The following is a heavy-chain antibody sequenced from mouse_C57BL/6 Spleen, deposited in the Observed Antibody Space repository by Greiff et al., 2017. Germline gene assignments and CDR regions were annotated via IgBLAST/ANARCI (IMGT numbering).Heavy chain of an antibody. CDR3: ARRWDGWYFDV. Sequence: EVKLVESGGGLVKPGGSLKLSCAASGFTFSDYGMQWVRQAPEKGLEWVAYISSGSSTIYYADTVKGRFTISRDNAKNTLFLQMTSLRSEDTAMYYCARRWDGWYFDVWGTGTTVTVSS. J-gene: IGHJ1*03. V-gene: IGHV5-17*01. D-gene: IGHD4-1*01. CDR1: GFTFSDYG. CDR2: ISSGSSTI.